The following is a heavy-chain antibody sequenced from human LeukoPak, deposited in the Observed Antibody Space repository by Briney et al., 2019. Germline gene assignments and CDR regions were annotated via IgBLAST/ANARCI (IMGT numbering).Heavy chain of an antibody. CDR3: ARDNGDYPKPGWYFDL. J-gene: IGHJ2*01. CDR1: GGSISSGSYY. Sequence: SETLSLTCTVSGGSISSGSYYWSWIRQPAGKGLEWIGRIYTSGSTNYNPSLKSRVTISVDTSKNQFSLKLSSVTAADTAVYYCARDNGDYPKPGWYFDLWGRGTLVTVSS. CDR2: IYTSGST. V-gene: IGHV4-61*02. D-gene: IGHD4-17*01.